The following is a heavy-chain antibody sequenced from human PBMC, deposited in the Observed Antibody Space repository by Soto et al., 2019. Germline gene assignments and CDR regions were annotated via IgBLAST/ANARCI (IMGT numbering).Heavy chain of an antibody. J-gene: IGHJ6*02. CDR1: GDSVSSSSYY. Sequence: SETLSLTCTVSGDSVSSSSYYWSWIRQPPGKGLEWIGYIYYSGSTNYNPSLKSRVSISIDTSKNQFSLKLSSVTAADTAVYYCARDVGYDFWSCYPHYYGMDVWGQGTTVTVSS. D-gene: IGHD3-3*01. V-gene: IGHV4-61*01. CDR3: ARDVGYDFWSCYPHYYGMDV. CDR2: IYYSGST.